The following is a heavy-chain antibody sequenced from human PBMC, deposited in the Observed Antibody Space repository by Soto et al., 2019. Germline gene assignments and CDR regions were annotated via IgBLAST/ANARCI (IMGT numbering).Heavy chain of an antibody. Sequence: GGSLRLSCAASGFTFSSYSMNWVRQAPGKGLEWVSVIYSGGSTYYADSVKGRFTISRHNSKNTLYLQMNSLRAEDTAVYYCARSPSGCYEYYFDYWGQGTLVTVSS. CDR3: ARSPSGCYEYYFDY. D-gene: IGHD1-26*01. J-gene: IGHJ4*02. CDR2: IYSGGST. CDR1: GFTFSSYS. V-gene: IGHV3-66*01.